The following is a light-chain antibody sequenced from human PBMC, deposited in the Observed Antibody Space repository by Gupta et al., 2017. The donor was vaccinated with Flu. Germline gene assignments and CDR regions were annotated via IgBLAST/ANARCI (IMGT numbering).Light chain of an antibody. CDR3: QQTDSTPLT. J-gene: IGKJ4*01. CDR1: QYINIY. Sequence: DIQMTQSPSSLSASVGDRVTITCRASQYINIYLNWYQQKPGKAPKLLIYAASNLQSGVPSRFSGSGSGTDFTLTISTLHPEDFASFYCQQTDSTPLTFGGGTKVEIK. V-gene: IGKV1-39*01. CDR2: AAS.